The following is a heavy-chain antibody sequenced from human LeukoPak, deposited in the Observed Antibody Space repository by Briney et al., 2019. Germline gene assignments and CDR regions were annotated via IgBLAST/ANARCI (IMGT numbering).Heavy chain of an antibody. CDR1: GYTFTSYA. CDR2: INTNAGNP. CDR3: ARGSRVVPAAMPGRNYYGMDV. D-gene: IGHD2-2*01. Sequence: ASVTVSCTASGYTFTSYAMNWVRQAPGQGLEWMGWINTNAGNPTYAQGFTGRFVFSLDTSVSTAYLQICSLKAEDTAVYYCARGSRVVPAAMPGRNYYGMDVWAKGPRSPSPQ. J-gene: IGHJ6*04. V-gene: IGHV7-4-1*01.